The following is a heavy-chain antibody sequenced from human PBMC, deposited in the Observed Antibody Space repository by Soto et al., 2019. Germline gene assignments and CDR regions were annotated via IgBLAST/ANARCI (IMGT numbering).Heavy chain of an antibody. Sequence: SETLSLTCTVSGGSISSGGYYWSWIRQHPGKGLEWIGYIYYSGSTYYNPSLKSRVTISVDTSKNQFSLKLSSVTAADTAVYYCARGRRGFWSGSTLYYYYGMDVWGQGTTVTVSS. CDR1: GGSISSGGYY. V-gene: IGHV4-31*03. D-gene: IGHD3-3*01. CDR3: ARGRRGFWSGSTLYYYYGMDV. CDR2: IYYSGST. J-gene: IGHJ6*02.